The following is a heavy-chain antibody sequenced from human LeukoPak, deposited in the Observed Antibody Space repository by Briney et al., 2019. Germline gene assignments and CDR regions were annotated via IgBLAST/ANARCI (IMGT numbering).Heavy chain of an antibody. Sequence: ASVKVSCKTSGYTFTTYGVSWVRQAPGQGLEWMGWIGGHNGITSYAQNVQGRVAMTTDSSTSTAYMELRSLTSDDTAVYYCARSGATVTTHFDSWGQGTLVTVSS. CDR3: ARSGATVTTHFDS. J-gene: IGHJ4*02. CDR1: GYTFTTYG. D-gene: IGHD4-17*01. CDR2: IGGHNGIT. V-gene: IGHV1-18*01.